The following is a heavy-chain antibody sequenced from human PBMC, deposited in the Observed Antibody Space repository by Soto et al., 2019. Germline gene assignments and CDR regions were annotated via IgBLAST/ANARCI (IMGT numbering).Heavy chain of an antibody. J-gene: IGHJ6*03. Sequence: EVQLLESGGGLVQPGGSLRLSCAASGFTFSSYAMSWVRQAPGKGLEWVSAISGSGGSTYYADSVKGRFTISRDNSKNTLYLQMNSLRADDTAVYYCAKGKEVVAAAMSYYYYYMDVWGKGTTVTVSS. CDR2: ISGSGGST. CDR3: AKGKEVVAAAMSYYYYYMDV. D-gene: IGHD2-2*01. CDR1: GFTFSSYA. V-gene: IGHV3-23*01.